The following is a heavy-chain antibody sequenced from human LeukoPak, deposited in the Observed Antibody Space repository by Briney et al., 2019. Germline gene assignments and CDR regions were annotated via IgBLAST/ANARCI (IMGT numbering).Heavy chain of an antibody. CDR1: GYTFGSFG. V-gene: IGHV1-18*01. CDR3: AREQLERWDEYNWFDP. CDR2: ISAFNVNT. Sequence: ASVKVSCKASGYTFGSFGITWVRQAPGQGLEWMGRISAFNVNTNYAQKFQGRVTLTTDTSTSTAYMELRSLRSDDTAVYYCAREQLERWDEYNWFDPWGQGTLVTVSS. J-gene: IGHJ5*02. D-gene: IGHD1-1*01.